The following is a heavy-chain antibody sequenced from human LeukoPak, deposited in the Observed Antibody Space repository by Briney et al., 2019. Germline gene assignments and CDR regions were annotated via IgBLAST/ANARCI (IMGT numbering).Heavy chain of an antibody. CDR3: ARDSRSYHFDY. D-gene: IGHD1-26*01. V-gene: IGHV3-7*01. J-gene: IGHJ4*02. Sequence: GGSLRLSCAASGFTFSSYWMHWVRQAPGKGLVWVANIKQDGSEKYYVDSVKGRFTISRDNAKNSLYLQMNSLRAEDTAVYYCARDSRSYHFDYWGQGTLVTVSS. CDR1: GFTFSSYW. CDR2: IKQDGSEK.